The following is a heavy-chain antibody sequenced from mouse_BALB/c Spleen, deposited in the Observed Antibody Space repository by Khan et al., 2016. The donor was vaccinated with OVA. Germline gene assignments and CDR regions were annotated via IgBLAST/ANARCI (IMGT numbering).Heavy chain of an antibody. J-gene: IGHJ3*01. CDR3: ARTGIGSFAY. CDR2: IYPGSGNT. Sequence: QVQLLQPGAELARPGASVKLSCKASGYTFTDYYINWVKQTTGQGLEWIGEIYPGSGNTYYTEKFKGKVTLTAAKSSRTAFMQLSSLTSEDAAVYFGARTGIGSFAYWGQGTRVTVSA. V-gene: IGHV1-77*01. CDR1: GYTFTDYY.